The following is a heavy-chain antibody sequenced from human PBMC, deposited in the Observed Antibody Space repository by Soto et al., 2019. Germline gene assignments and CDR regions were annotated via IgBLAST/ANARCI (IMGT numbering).Heavy chain of an antibody. CDR2: IYHSGST. CDR3: ARLQGGSGSYSDADY. D-gene: IGHD3-10*01. CDR1: GGSISSSNW. V-gene: IGHV4-4*02. J-gene: IGHJ4*02. Sequence: KTSETLSLTCAVSGGSISSSNWWSWVRQPPGKGLEWIGEIYHSGSTNYNPSLKSRVTISVDKSKNQFSLKLSSVTAADTAVYYCARLQGGSGSYSDADYWGQGTLVTVSS.